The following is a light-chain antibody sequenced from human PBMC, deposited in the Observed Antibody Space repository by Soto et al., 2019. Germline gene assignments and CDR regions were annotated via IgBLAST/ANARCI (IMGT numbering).Light chain of an antibody. CDR2: GAS. CDR3: QQYNYWPPWT. V-gene: IGKV3-15*01. J-gene: IGKJ1*01. Sequence: IVMTQSPASLYVAPGERATLSCRASQYLSSNLAWYQQKPGQAPRLLIYGASTRATGIPARFSGSGSGTEFTLTISSLQSEDFAFYYCQQYNYWPPWTFGQGTRVEIK. CDR1: QYLSSN.